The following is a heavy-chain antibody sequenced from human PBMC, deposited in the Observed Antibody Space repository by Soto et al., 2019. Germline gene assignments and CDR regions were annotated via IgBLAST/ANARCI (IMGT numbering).Heavy chain of an antibody. CDR1: GYTFTSYY. J-gene: IGHJ4*02. CDR2: INPSGGST. Sequence: ASVKVSCTASGYTFTSYYMHWVRQAPGQGLEWMGIINPSGGSTSYAQKFQGRVTMTRDTSTSTVYMELSSLRSEDTAVYYCARITSDCSSTSCYSYFDYWGQGTLVTVSS. D-gene: IGHD2-2*01. V-gene: IGHV1-46*01. CDR3: ARITSDCSSTSCYSYFDY.